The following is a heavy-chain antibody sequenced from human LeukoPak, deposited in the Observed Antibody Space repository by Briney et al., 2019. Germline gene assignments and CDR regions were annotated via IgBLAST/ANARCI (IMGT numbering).Heavy chain of an antibody. D-gene: IGHD6-19*01. V-gene: IGHV3-7*03. CDR2: IEGDGSEK. Sequence: GGSLRLSCAASGFTFSSFWMNWVRHTPGKGLEWVANIEGDGSEKNYMDSVKGRFTISSDNAKKSLHLQMNSLRAEDTGVYYCAGGSGWLIDYWGQGTLVTVSS. J-gene: IGHJ4*02. CDR1: GFTFSSFW. CDR3: AGGSGWLIDY.